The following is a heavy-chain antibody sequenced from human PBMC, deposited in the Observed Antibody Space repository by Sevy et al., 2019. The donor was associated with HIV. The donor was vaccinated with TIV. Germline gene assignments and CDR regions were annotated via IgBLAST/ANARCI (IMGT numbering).Heavy chain of an antibody. D-gene: IGHD1-26*01. CDR1: GGSITSLY. Sequence: SETLSLTCTVSGGSITSLYWNWIRQPPGKGLVWIANIYYNGHINYNPSLKSRVTLSLYTSKNQFSLRLSSVTAADTAMYYCAGENAWGRGYSWGQGTLVTVSS. V-gene: IGHV4-59*08. CDR2: IYYNGHI. J-gene: IGHJ4*02. CDR3: AGENAWGRGYS.